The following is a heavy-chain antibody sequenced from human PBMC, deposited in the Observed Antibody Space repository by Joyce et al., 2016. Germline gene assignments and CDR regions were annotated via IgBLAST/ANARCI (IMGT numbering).Heavy chain of an antibody. CDR2: ISANSYYI. CDR3: ARGGISYYYAMDV. D-gene: IGHD3-16*01. Sequence: QLVESGGGVVKAGGSLRLSCEASGSPFSSSSMGWFRQAPGKGLEWGAAISANSYYIFHAETVRGRFTVSRDNAKKTLYLQMNSLRAEDSAVFYCARGGISYYYAMDVWGQGTTVTVSS. CDR1: GSPFSSSS. V-gene: IGHV3-21*01. J-gene: IGHJ6*02.